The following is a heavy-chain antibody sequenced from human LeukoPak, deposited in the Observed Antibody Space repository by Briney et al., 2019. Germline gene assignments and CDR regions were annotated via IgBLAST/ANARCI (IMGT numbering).Heavy chain of an antibody. Sequence: GGSLRLSCVASGFTFSDYWMSWVRQAPGMGLEWVANIETDGDEKNYVDSVKGRFTISRDNARNSLYLQMNSLRVEDTAVYYCARDIPSCFYTPDSWGRGTLVTVSS. CDR2: IETDGDEK. CDR3: ARDIPSCFYTPDS. D-gene: IGHD3-16*01. V-gene: IGHV3-7*01. CDR1: GFTFSDYW. J-gene: IGHJ4*02.